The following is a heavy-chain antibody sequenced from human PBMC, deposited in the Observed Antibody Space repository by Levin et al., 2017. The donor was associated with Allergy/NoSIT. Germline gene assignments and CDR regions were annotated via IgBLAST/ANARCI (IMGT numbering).Heavy chain of an antibody. CDR1: GFSFRSFG. Sequence: GGSLRLSCAASGFSFRSFGMHWVRQAPGKGLEWVAVISYDAGDKYYADSVKGRFTISRDNTKNTLYLQMHSLRSEDAAVYYCAKDVVFGTSSWSLDFWGQGTLVTVSS. CDR2: ISYDAGDK. V-gene: IGHV3-30*18. CDR3: AKDVVFGTSSWSLDF. D-gene: IGHD6-13*01. J-gene: IGHJ4*02.